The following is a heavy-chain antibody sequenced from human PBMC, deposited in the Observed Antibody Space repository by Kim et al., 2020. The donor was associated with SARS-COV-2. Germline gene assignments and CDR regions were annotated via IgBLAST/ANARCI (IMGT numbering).Heavy chain of an antibody. CDR1: GGSFSGYY. Sequence: SETLSLTCAVYGGSFSGYYWSWIRQPPGKGLEWIGEINHSGSTNYNPSLKSRVTISVDTSKNQFSLKLSSVTAADTAVYYCARGCGSMVRGVIITSWFDPWGQGTLVTVSS. CDR2: INHSGST. J-gene: IGHJ5*02. D-gene: IGHD3-10*01. CDR3: ARGCGSMVRGVIITSWFDP. V-gene: IGHV4-34*01.